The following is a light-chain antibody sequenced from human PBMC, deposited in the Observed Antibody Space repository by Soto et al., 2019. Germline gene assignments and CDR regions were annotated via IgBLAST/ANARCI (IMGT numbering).Light chain of an antibody. J-gene: IGKJ1*01. CDR2: AAS. CDR1: QGISSW. Sequence: DIQITQSPSSVSASVGDRGTISCRASQGISSWLAWYQQKPGKAPKLLIYAASSLESGVPSRLSGSGSGTEFTLTIRSLPPDDFATYYCQQYNSYWTFGQGTKVDI. CDR3: QQYNSYWT. V-gene: IGKV1D-16*01.